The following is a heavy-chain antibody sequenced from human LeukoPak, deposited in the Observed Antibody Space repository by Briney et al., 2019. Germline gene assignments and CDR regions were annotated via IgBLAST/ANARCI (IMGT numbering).Heavy chain of an antibody. CDR2: MNPNSGNT. D-gene: IGHD3-3*01. CDR3: ARGLSNQYYDFWSGYYPFDY. V-gene: IGHV1-8*01. J-gene: IGHJ4*02. CDR1: GYTFTSYD. Sequence: ASVKVSCEASGYTFTSYDINWVRQATGQGLEWMGWMNPNSGNTGYAQKFQGRVTMTRNTSISTAYMELSSLRSEDTAVYYCARGLSNQYYDFWSGYYPFDYWGQGTLVTVSS.